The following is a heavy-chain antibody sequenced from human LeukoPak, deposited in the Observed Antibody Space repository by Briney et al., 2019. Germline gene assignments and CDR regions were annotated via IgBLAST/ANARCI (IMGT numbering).Heavy chain of an antibody. Sequence: GRALRLSCEASGFTFSSYAIHWVRQAPGKGLEWVAVVSNDGTQEEYADSVKGRFTISRDNSKNTLDLQMDSLRVDDTAVYYCAKSPVATAVNNWFDPWGQGSLVTVSS. CDR3: AKSPVATAVNNWFDP. CDR2: VSNDGTQE. D-gene: IGHD5-18*01. CDR1: GFTFSSYA. V-gene: IGHV3-30*01. J-gene: IGHJ5*02.